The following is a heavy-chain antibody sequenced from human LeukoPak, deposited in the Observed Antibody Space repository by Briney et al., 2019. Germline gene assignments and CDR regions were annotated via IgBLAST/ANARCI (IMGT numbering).Heavy chain of an antibody. CDR3: AKGRAEWTHDAFDI. CDR2: ISYDGSNK. Sequence: GSLRLSCAASGFTFSSYGMHWVRQAPGKGLEWVAVISYDGSNKYYADSVKGRFTISRDNSKNTLYLQMNSLRAEDTAVYYCAKGRAEWTHDAFDIWGQGTMVTVSS. J-gene: IGHJ3*02. CDR1: GFTFSSYG. D-gene: IGHD3-3*01. V-gene: IGHV3-30*18.